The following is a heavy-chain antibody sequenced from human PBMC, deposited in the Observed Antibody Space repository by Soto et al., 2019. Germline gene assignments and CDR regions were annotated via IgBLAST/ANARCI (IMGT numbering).Heavy chain of an antibody. D-gene: IGHD5-18*01. CDR3: ARDPRGYIYGYWYFDL. J-gene: IGHJ2*01. CDR2: IKQDGSEK. V-gene: IGHV3-7*01. CDR1: GFTFSSYW. Sequence: GGSLRLSCAASGFTFSSYWMSWVRQAPGKGLEWVANIKQDGSEKYYVDSLKGRFTISRDNSKNTLYLQMNSLRAEDTVLYYCARDPRGYIYGYWYFDLWGRGTLVTVSS.